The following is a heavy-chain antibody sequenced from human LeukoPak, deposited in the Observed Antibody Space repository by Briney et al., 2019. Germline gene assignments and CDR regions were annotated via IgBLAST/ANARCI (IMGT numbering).Heavy chain of an antibody. CDR3: ARAYTGFEAFDY. J-gene: IGHJ4*02. D-gene: IGHD2-2*02. CDR2: INPNSGGT. Sequence: ASVKVSCKASGNTFSDYYVPWVPQATGHALHWMGWINPNSGGTNYAQKFQGRVTMTRDTSISTAYMELSRLTSDDTAVFYCARAYTGFEAFDYWGQGTLVTVSS. V-gene: IGHV1-2*02. CDR1: GNTFSDYY.